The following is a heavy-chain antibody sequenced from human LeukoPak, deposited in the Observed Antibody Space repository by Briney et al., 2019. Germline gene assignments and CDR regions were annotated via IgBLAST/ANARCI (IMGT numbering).Heavy chain of an antibody. D-gene: IGHD6-19*01. CDR2: INHSGST. V-gene: IGHV4-34*01. Sequence: KPSETLSLTCAVYGGSFSGYYWSWIRQPPGKGLEWIGEINHSGSTNYNPSLKSRVTISVDTSKNQFSLKLSSVTAADTAVYYCARAGQWLGYYYYYMDVWGKGTTVTVSS. J-gene: IGHJ6*03. CDR1: GGSFSGYY. CDR3: ARAGQWLGYYYYYMDV.